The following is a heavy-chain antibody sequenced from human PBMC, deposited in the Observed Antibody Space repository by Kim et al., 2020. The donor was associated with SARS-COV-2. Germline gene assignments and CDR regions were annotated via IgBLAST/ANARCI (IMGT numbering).Heavy chain of an antibody. CDR1: GFTFSSYS. J-gene: IGHJ2*01. V-gene: IGHV3-21*01. CDR2: ISSSSSYI. CDR3: AREEVSGWSFKYWYFDL. D-gene: IGHD6-19*01. Sequence: GGSLRLSCAASGFTFSSYSMNWVRQAPGKGLEWVSSISSSSSYIYYADSVKGRFTISRDNAKNSLYLQMNSLRAEDTAVYYCAREEVSGWSFKYWYFDLWGRGTLVTVSS.